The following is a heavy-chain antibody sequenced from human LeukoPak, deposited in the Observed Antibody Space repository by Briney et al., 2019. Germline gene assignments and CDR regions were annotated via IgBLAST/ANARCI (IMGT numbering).Heavy chain of an antibody. CDR1: GFPFSNYW. J-gene: IGHJ4*02. Sequence: PGGSLRLSCAASGFPFSNYWMHWVRQAPGKGLVWVSRVSSDGSTTNYADSVKGRFTISRDNSKNTLYLQMNSLRVEDTAVYYCALGLVTDYWGQGTLVTVSS. CDR3: ALGLVTDY. D-gene: IGHD3-9*01. CDR2: VSSDGSTT. V-gene: IGHV3-74*01.